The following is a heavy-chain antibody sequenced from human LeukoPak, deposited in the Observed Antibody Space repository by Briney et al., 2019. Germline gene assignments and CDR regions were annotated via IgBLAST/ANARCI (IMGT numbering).Heavy chain of an antibody. V-gene: IGHV1-69*05. Sequence: GSSVKVSCKASGGTFSSYATSWVRQAPGQGLEWMGRVIPIFGTANYAQKFQGRVTITTDESTSTAYMELSSLRSEDTAVYYCARGRYYDSSGYYKSLYYYYYYMDVWGKGTTVTVSS. CDR2: VIPIFGTA. CDR1: GGTFSSYA. CDR3: ARGRYYDSSGYYKSLYYYYYYMDV. J-gene: IGHJ6*03. D-gene: IGHD3-22*01.